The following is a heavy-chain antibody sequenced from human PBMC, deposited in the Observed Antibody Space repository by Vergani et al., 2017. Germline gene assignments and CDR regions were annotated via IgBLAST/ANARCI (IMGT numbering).Heavy chain of an antibody. Sequence: QVQLVQSGAEVKKPGASVKVSCKASGYTFTGYYMHWVRQAPGQGLEWMGWINPNSGGTSYAQKFQGRVTMTRDTSISTAYMELSRLRSDDTAVYYCARVWCCGSSGFSPRGAFDIWGQGTMVTVSS. CDR1: GYTFTGYY. CDR2: INPNSGGT. V-gene: IGHV1-2*02. D-gene: IGHD3-22*01. J-gene: IGHJ3*02. CDR3: ARVWCCGSSGFSPRGAFDI.